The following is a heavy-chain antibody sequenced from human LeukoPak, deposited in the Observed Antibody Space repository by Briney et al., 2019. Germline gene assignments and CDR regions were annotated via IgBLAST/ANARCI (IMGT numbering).Heavy chain of an antibody. CDR1: GGSVSGYY. Sequence: PSETLSLTCVVSGGSVSGYYWGWIRQPPGRGLEWIGYVYYSGSTNYNPSFKSRITISVDTSRNQFSLKLSSVTAADTAVYYCARVSGVAGTIRLDYWGQGTLVTVSS. D-gene: IGHD6-19*01. J-gene: IGHJ4*02. V-gene: IGHV4-59*02. CDR3: ARVSGVAGTIRLDY. CDR2: VYYSGST.